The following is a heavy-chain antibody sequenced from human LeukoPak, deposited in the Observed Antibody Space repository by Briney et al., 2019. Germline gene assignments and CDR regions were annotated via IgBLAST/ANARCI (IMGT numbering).Heavy chain of an antibody. J-gene: IGHJ4*02. V-gene: IGHV3-23*01. D-gene: IGHD6-19*01. CDR1: GFTFSSYA. CDR3: AKGTSLGYSSGWYNRKTTYYFDY. CDR2: ISGSGGST. Sequence: PGGSLRLSCAASGFTFSSYAMSWVRQAPGKGLEWVSAISGSGGSTYYADSVKGRFTISRDNSKNTLYLQMNSLRAEDTAVYYCAKGTSLGYSSGWYNRKTTYYFDYWGQGTLVTVSS.